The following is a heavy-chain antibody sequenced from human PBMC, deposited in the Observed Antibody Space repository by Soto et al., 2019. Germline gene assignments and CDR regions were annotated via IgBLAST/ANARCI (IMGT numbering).Heavy chain of an antibody. J-gene: IGHJ4*02. CDR3: ARGITIFGVVPPQLWVPLDY. D-gene: IGHD3-3*01. Sequence: QVQLVQSGAEVKKPGSSVKVSCKASGGTFSSYAISWVRQAPGQGLEWMGGIIPIFGTANYAQKFQGRVTITADESTSTAYMELSSLRSEDTAVYYCARGITIFGVVPPQLWVPLDYWGQGTLVTVSS. CDR2: IIPIFGTA. V-gene: IGHV1-69*12. CDR1: GGTFSSYA.